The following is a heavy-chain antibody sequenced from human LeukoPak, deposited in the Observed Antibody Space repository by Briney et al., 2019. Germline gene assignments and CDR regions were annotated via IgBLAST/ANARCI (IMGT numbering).Heavy chain of an antibody. CDR3: VGSNWAAGAAFDA. CDR2: IKSDSGAT. V-gene: IGHV1-2*04. Sequence: GSVKVSCKASGYTFTAYSMHWVRQAPGQGLEWVGWIKSDSGATEYSPTYRGWVTMTRDTSISTALMELTRLTSDDAAVYCGVGSNWAAGAAFDAWGQGTQVTVSS. D-gene: IGHD1-26*01. CDR1: GYTFTAYS. J-gene: IGHJ5*02.